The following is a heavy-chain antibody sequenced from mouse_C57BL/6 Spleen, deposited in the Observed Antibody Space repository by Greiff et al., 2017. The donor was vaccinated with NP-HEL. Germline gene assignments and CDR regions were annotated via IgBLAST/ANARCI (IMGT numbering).Heavy chain of an antibody. Sequence: QVQLKQSGPELVKPGASVKISCKASGYAFSSSWMNWVKQRPGKGLEWIGRIYPGDGDTNYNGKFKGKATLAADQSSSTAYMQLSSLPSEYSAVYFYAREGGIYYGNYVGFDYWGQGTTLTVSS. D-gene: IGHD2-1*01. CDR2: IYPGDGDT. CDR1: GYAFSSSW. CDR3: AREGGIYYGNYVGFDY. V-gene: IGHV1-82*01. J-gene: IGHJ2*01.